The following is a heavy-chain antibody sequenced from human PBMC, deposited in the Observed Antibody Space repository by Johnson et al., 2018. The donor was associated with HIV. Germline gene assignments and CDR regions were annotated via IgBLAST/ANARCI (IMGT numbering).Heavy chain of an antibody. CDR1: GFTFNSYA. V-gene: IGHV3-23*04. J-gene: IGHJ3*02. CDR2: ISGGGDNT. D-gene: IGHD1-14*01. Sequence: VHLVESGGGFLQPGGSLRLSCAASGFTFNSYAMSWVRQAPGKGLEWVSGISGGGDNTYYADSVKGRFTISRDNSKNTLYLQMNSLRAEDTAVYYCARDTSWSDTGSIDAFDIWGQGTMVTVSS. CDR3: ARDTSWSDTGSIDAFDI.